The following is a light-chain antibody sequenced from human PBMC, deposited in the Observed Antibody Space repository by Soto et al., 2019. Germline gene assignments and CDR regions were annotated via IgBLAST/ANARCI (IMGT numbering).Light chain of an antibody. J-gene: IGKJ3*01. Sequence: EIVLTQSPGTQSLSPGERATLSCRASQSVSSSYLAWYQQKPGQAPRLLIYGASSRATGIPDRFSVSASGTDFTLTISRLEPEDFAVYYCQHYGTSALFGPGTKVDIK. CDR3: QHYGTSAL. V-gene: IGKV3-20*01. CDR2: GAS. CDR1: QSVSSSY.